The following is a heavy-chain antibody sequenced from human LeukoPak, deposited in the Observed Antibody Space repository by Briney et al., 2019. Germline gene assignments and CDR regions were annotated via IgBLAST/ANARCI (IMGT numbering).Heavy chain of an antibody. CDR1: GATFTDYF. V-gene: IGHV1-2*06. J-gene: IGHJ5*02. CDR2: INPKSGDT. CDR3: ARSSNTWPS. Sequence: ASVKVSCKASGATFTDYFIHWVRQAPGQGLEWMGRINPKSGDTNFAQKFQGRVSLTRDTSISTAYMELKRLRSDDTAVYYCARSSNTWPSWGQGTLVTVSS. D-gene: IGHD2-2*01.